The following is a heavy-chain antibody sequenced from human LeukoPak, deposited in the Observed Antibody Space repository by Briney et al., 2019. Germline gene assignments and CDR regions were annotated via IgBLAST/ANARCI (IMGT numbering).Heavy chain of an antibody. D-gene: IGHD3-22*01. CDR1: GFTFSSYS. CDR2: ISCSSSYI. Sequence: GGSLRLSCAASGFTFSSYSMNWVRQAPGKGLEWVSSISCSSSYIYYADSVKGRFTISRDNAKNSLYLQMNSLRAEDTAVYYCARDPDYDSLFDYWGQGTLVTVSS. V-gene: IGHV3-21*01. J-gene: IGHJ4*02. CDR3: ARDPDYDSLFDY.